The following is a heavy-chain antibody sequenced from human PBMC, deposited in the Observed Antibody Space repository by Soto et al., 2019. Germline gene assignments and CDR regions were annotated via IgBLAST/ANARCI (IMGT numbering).Heavy chain of an antibody. CDR3: TRDWLRIVVVPAAIEHWYPFDI. D-gene: IGHD2-2*01. CDR2: IRSKAYGGTT. CDR1: GFTFGDYA. Sequence: GGSLRLSCTASGFTFGDYAMSWFRQAPGKGLEWVGFIRSKAYGGTTEYAASVKGRFTISRDDSKSIAYLQMNSLKTEDTAVYYCTRDWLRIVVVPAAIEHWYPFDIWGQGTMVTV. J-gene: IGHJ3*02. V-gene: IGHV3-49*03.